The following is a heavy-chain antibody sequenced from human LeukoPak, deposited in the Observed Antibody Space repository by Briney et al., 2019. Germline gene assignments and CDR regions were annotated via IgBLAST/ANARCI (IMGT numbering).Heavy chain of an antibody. CDR1: GFTFSSYW. V-gene: IGHV3-74*01. CDR2: INSDGSST. J-gene: IGHJ4*02. Sequence: GGSLRLSCAASGFTFSSYWMHWVRQAPGKGLVWVSRINSDGSSTSYADSVKGRFTISRDNAKNSLYLQMNSLRAEDTALYYCATISSSWPYNYWGQGTLVTVSS. D-gene: IGHD6-13*01. CDR3: ATISSSWPYNY.